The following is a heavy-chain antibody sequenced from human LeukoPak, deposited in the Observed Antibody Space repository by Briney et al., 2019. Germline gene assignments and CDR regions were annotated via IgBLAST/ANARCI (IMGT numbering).Heavy chain of an antibody. CDR3: ARAMMTTVPNHDY. V-gene: IGHV3-30-3*01. D-gene: IGHD4-17*01. J-gene: IGHJ4*02. CDR2: ISYDGSNK. Sequence: GGSLRLSCAASGFTFSNYALHWVLQAPPKGLEWVAVISYDGSNKYYTDSVKGRFTISRDNSKNTLYLQMNSLRAEDTAVYYCARAMMTTVPNHDYWGQGTLVTVSS. CDR1: GFTFSNYA.